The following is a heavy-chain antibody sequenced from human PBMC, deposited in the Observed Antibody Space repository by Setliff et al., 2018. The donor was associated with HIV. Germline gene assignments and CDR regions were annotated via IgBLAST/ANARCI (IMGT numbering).Heavy chain of an antibody. D-gene: IGHD3-9*01. CDR2: IYYSGST. J-gene: IGHJ4*02. CDR1: GGSISSYY. V-gene: IGHV4-59*08. Sequence: PSETLSLTCTVSGGSISSYYWSWIRQPPGKGLEWIGYIYYSGSTNYNPSLKSRVTISIDPSKDHFSLKLRSVTAADTAVYYCARLSPLDWPFDYWGQGILVTVSS. CDR3: ARLSPLDWPFDY.